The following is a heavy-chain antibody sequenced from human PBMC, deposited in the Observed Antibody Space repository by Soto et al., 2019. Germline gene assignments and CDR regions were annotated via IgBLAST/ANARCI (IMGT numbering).Heavy chain of an antibody. J-gene: IGHJ4*02. Sequence: SETLSLTCSVSGDSISNSRYIWTWIRQTPGKGLQWIGQINHSGSANYNPSLKSRVTISVHTSKSQFSLELSSVTAADTAVYYCARGLISGSHYSGGWYYFDSWGQGTQVTVSS. CDR3: ARGLISGSHYSGGWYYFDS. V-gene: IGHV4-39*07. CDR2: INHSGSA. D-gene: IGHD1-26*01. CDR1: GDSISNSRYI.